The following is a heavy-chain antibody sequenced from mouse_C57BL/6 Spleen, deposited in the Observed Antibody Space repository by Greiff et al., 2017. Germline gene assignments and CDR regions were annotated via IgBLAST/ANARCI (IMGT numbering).Heavy chain of an antibody. D-gene: IGHD2-4*01. CDR2: IYPGNSDT. J-gene: IGHJ3*01. V-gene: IGHV1-5*01. CDR3: TRPYDYDGAWFAY. Sequence: EVQLQQSGTVLARPGASVKMSCKTSGYTFTSYWMHWVKQRPGQGLEWIGAIYPGNSDTSYNQKFKGKAKLTAVTSASTAYMKLSSLTKEDSAVYYCTRPYDYDGAWFAYWGQGTLVTVSA. CDR1: GYTFTSYW.